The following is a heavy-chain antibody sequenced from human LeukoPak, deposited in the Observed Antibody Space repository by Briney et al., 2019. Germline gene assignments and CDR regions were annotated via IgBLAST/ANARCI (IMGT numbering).Heavy chain of an antibody. CDR2: VSGSRDFI. D-gene: IGHD1-26*01. CDR1: GFTFNVYA. Sequence: GGSLRLSCAVSGFTFNVYAMHWVRQIPGKGPEWISSVSGSRDFIYYADSVKGRFTISRDNAKNSLYLDMNSLRVEDTAVYFCARALVGAAFDTWGQGALVTVSS. CDR3: ARALVGAAFDT. J-gene: IGHJ4*02. V-gene: IGHV3-21*06.